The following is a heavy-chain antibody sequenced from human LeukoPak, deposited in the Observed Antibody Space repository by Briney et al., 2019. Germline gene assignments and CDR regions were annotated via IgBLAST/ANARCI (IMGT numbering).Heavy chain of an antibody. J-gene: IGHJ6*03. V-gene: IGHV4-34*01. CDR3: ARRKSGSYYPYYYYYMDV. Sequence: SETLSLTCAVYGGSFSGYYWSWIRQPPGKGLEWIGEVNHSGSTNYNPSLKSRVTISVDTSKNQFSLMLSSVTAADTAVYYCARRKSGSYYPYYYYYMDVWGEGTTVTISS. D-gene: IGHD1-26*01. CDR1: GGSFSGYY. CDR2: VNHSGST.